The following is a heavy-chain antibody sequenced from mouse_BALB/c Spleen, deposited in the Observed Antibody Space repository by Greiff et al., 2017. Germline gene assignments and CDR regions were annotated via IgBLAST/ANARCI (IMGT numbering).Heavy chain of an antibody. CDR3: ARHGATVVYYFDY. Sequence: EVNLVESGGGLVKPGGSLKLSCAASGFTFSSYAMSWVRQTPEKRLEWVATISSGGSYTYYPDSVKGRFTISRDNAKNTLYLQMSSLRSEDTAMYYCARHGATVVYYFDYWGQGTTLTVSS. CDR1: GFTFSSYA. V-gene: IGHV5-9-3*01. D-gene: IGHD1-1*01. CDR2: ISSGGSYT. J-gene: IGHJ2*01.